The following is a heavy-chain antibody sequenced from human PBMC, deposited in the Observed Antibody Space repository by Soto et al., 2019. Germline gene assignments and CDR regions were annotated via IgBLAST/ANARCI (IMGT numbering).Heavy chain of an antibody. CDR1: GYTFTSYG. CDR2: ISANNGNT. V-gene: IGHV1-18*01. D-gene: IGHD3-3*01. J-gene: IGHJ4*02. Sequence: QVQLVQSGAEVKKPGASVKVSCKASGYTFTSYGINWVRQDPGQGLEWMGWISANNGNTHYAQNLQGRVTMTTDTSTSTAYMELRSLRSDDTDVYYCARVKSVYDFAYWGQGTLVTVSS. CDR3: ARVKSVYDFAY.